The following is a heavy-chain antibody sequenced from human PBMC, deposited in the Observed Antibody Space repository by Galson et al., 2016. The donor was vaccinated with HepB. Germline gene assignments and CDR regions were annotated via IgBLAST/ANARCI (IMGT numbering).Heavy chain of an antibody. Sequence: SETLSLTCTVSGDSISGTNWWGWVRQTPGKGLEWIGEINHSGNTIYNPSLKSRVTISLDTPKNLFTLQLSSVTAADTAVYYCARDDFWMDSTLGWGQGTLVTVSS. V-gene: IGHV4-4*02. D-gene: IGHD3-3*01. CDR2: INHSGNT. CDR3: ARDDFWMDSTLG. CDR1: GDSISGTNW. J-gene: IGHJ4*02.